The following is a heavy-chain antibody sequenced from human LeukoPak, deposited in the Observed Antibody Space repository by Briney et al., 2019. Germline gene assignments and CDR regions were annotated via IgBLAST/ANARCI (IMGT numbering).Heavy chain of an antibody. CDR3: ARRWGYDYFY. V-gene: IGHV4-38-2*02. CDR2: MYHTGST. Sequence: SETLSLTCTVSGYSMSSGYYWGWIRQPPERGLEWIGSMYHTGSTYYNPSLKSRVTISVDTSKNQFSLKLSSVTAADTAVYYCARRWGYDYFYWGQGTLVTVSS. J-gene: IGHJ4*02. CDR1: GYSMSSGYY. D-gene: IGHD5-12*01.